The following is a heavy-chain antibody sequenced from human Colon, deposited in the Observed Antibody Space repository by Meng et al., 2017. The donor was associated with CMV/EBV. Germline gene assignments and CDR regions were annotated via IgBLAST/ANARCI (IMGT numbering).Heavy chain of an antibody. V-gene: IGHV3-23*01. Sequence: GGSLRLSCAASGFSFSNYAMGWVRQAPGKGLEWVSGISGSGGSRFYSDSVKGRFTISRDNSKDTLYLQMNSLRVEDTAVYYCAKDRAIREDIVALNAMDVWGQGTTVTVSS. CDR1: GFSFSNYA. CDR2: ISGSGGSR. CDR3: AKDRAIREDIVALNAMDV. J-gene: IGHJ6*02. D-gene: IGHD2-15*01.